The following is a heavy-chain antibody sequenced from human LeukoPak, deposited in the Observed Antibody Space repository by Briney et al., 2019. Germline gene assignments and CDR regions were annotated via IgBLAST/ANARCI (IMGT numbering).Heavy chain of an antibody. J-gene: IGHJ4*02. V-gene: IGHV3-23*01. CDR3: AKDDLGWLSNYFDY. Sequence: PGGSLRLSCAASGFTFSGYAMSWVRQAPGKGLEWVSAISGSGGSTYYADSVKGRFTISRDNSKNTLYLQMNSLRAEDTAVYYCAKDDLGWLSNYFDYWGQGTLVTVSS. D-gene: IGHD3-9*01. CDR2: ISGSGGST. CDR1: GFTFSGYA.